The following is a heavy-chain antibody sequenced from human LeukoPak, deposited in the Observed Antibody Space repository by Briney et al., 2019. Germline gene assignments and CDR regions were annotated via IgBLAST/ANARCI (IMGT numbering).Heavy chain of an antibody. CDR3: AKDCSGMRRPTWFDP. CDR1: GFTVSSNY. J-gene: IGHJ5*02. D-gene: IGHD1-26*01. Sequence: GGSLRLSCAASGFTVSSNYMSWVRQAPGKGLEWVSVIYSGGSTYYADSVKGRFTISRDNSKNTLYLQMNSLRADDTAVYYCAKDCSGMRRPTWFDPWGQGTLVTVSS. CDR2: IYSGGST. V-gene: IGHV3-53*01.